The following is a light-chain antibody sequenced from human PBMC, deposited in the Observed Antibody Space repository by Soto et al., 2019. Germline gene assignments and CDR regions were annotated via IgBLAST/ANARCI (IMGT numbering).Light chain of an antibody. CDR3: SSYTSSSTLYV. CDR2: DVR. V-gene: IGLV2-14*03. CDR1: SSDVGAYNY. Sequence: QSVLTQPASVSGCPGQSITISCTGSSSDVGAYNYVSWYQHHPGKAPKLMIYDVRNRPSGVSNRFSGSKSGNTASLTISGLQADDEADYYCSSYTSSSTLYVFGTGTKVTVL. J-gene: IGLJ1*01.